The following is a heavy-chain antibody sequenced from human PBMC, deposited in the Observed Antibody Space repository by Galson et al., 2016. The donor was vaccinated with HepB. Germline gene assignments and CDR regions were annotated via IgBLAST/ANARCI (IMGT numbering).Heavy chain of an antibody. V-gene: IGHV3-7*03. Sequence: SLRLSCAASGFTFSTYWMSWVRQAPGKGLEWLADIKKDGSEQFYIDYVKGRFTISRDNAKNSLYLQMDSLRADDTAIYYCVGDHGLFLRNWGQGALVSVSS. J-gene: IGHJ4*02. CDR3: VGDHGLFLRN. CDR2: IKKDGSEQ. D-gene: IGHD5-24*01. CDR1: GFTFSTYW.